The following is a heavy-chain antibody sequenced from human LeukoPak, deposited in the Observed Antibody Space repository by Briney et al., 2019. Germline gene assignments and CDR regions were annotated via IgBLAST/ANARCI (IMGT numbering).Heavy chain of an antibody. CDR3: AKVSGGGLYYDGMDV. J-gene: IGHJ6*02. CDR2: ISGGGGST. CDR1: GFTFTSYS. Sequence: PGGSLRLSCAASGFTFTSYSMNWVRQAPGKGLEWVSTISGGGGSTYYADSVKGRFTSARDSSKNTLYLQMNSLRAEDTAVYYCAKVSGGGLYYDGMDVWGQGTTVTVSS. D-gene: IGHD3-16*01. V-gene: IGHV3-23*01.